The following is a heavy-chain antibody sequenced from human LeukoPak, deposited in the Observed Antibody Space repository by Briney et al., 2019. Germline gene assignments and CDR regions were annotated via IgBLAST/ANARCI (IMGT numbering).Heavy chain of an antibody. Sequence: GASVKVSCKASGYTFTSYDINWVRQATGQGPEWMGWMNPSSGNTGYAQRFQGRVTMTRDTSINTAHLELSSLRSEDTAVYYCASHTYYYSSGSFAYWGQGTLVTVSS. CDR3: ASHTYYYSSGSFAY. CDR1: GYTFTSYD. J-gene: IGHJ4*02. CDR2: MNPSSGNT. V-gene: IGHV1-8*01. D-gene: IGHD3-10*01.